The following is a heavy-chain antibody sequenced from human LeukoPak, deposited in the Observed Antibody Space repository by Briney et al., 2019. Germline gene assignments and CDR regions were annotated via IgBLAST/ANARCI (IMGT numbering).Heavy chain of an antibody. V-gene: IGHV3-21*01. CDR3: ARGPGNTMDY. CDR2: ISSSSSYI. D-gene: IGHD3-3*01. CDR1: GFTFSSYS. J-gene: IGHJ4*02. Sequence: GGSLRLSCAASGFTFSSYSMNWVRQAPGKGLEWVSSISSSSSYIYYADSVKGRFTISRDNAKSSLYLQMNSLRAEDTAVYFCARGPGNTMDYWGQGTLVTVSS.